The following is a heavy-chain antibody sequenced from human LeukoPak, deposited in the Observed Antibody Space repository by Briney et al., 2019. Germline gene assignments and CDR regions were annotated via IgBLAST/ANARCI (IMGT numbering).Heavy chain of an antibody. V-gene: IGHV4-4*07. Sequence: PSETLSLTCTVSGGSISSYYWSWIRQPAGKGLEWIGRIYTSGSTNYNPSLKSRVTMSVDTSKNQFSLKLSSVTAADTAVYYCARDSDIVVVPAATNWFDPWGQGTLVTVSS. D-gene: IGHD2-2*01. CDR2: IYTSGST. CDR3: ARDSDIVVVPAATNWFDP. CDR1: GGSISSYY. J-gene: IGHJ5*02.